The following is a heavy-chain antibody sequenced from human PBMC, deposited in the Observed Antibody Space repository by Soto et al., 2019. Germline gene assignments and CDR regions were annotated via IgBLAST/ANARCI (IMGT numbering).Heavy chain of an antibody. CDR2: KKPDGSEK. V-gene: IGHV3-7*03. Sequence: EVQLVESGGGLVQPGGSLRLSCAASGFTFNSYYMSWVRQAPGEGLEWVVNKKPDGSEKYYGDSVESRFTISIDNARNSLYLQKNSLRAEDTAVYYCVRDWRDGYDHSFNHWGQGTPVTVSS. J-gene: IGHJ4*02. CDR1: GFTFNSYY. CDR3: VRDWRDGYDHSFNH. D-gene: IGHD5-12*01.